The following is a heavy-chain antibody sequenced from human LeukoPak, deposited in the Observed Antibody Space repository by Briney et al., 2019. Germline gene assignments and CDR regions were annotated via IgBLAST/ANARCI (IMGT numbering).Heavy chain of an antibody. J-gene: IGHJ6*03. CDR3: SGEDTEYSSSGLGV. CDR1: GFNFGTYW. Sequence: GGSLRLSYAGSGFNFGTYWMSWVRQAPGKGLEWVANIKEDGSETYYVDSVKGRFTISRDNAKKSLYLQMNSLRVEDTAVYYCSGEDTEYSSSGLGVWGKGTTVTV. D-gene: IGHD6-6*01. CDR2: IKEDGSET. V-gene: IGHV3-7*01.